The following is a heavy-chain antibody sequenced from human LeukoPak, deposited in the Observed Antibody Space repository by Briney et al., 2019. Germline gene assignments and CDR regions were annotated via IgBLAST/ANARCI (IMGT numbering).Heavy chain of an antibody. CDR2: ISGSGGST. Sequence: GGSLRLSCAASGFTFSSYAMSWVRQAPGKGLEWVSAISGSGGSTYYADSVKGRFTISRDNSKNTLYLQMNSLRAENTAVYYCAKLGGNGITIFGVVNKGVDYWGQGTLVTVSS. D-gene: IGHD3-3*01. CDR1: GFTFSSYA. CDR3: AKLGGNGITIFGVVNKGVDY. J-gene: IGHJ4*02. V-gene: IGHV3-23*01.